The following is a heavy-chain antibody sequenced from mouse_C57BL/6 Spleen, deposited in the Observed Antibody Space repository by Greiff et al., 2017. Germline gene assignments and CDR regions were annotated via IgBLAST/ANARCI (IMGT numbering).Heavy chain of an antibody. V-gene: IGHV2-2*01. CDR3: ARKMLPFYAMDY. CDR1: GFSLTSYG. CDR2: IWSGGST. J-gene: IGHJ4*01. Sequence: VQLQESGPGLVQPSQSLSITCTVSGFSLTSYGVHWVRQSPGKGLEWLGVIWSGGSTDYNAAFISRLSISKDNSKSQVFFKRISLQADDNAIYYCARKMLPFYAMDYWGQGTSVTVSS.